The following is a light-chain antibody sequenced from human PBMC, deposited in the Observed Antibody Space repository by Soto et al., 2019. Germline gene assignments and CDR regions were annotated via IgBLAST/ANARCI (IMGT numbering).Light chain of an antibody. J-gene: IGLJ1*01. CDR1: SGHSSYA. V-gene: IGLV4-69*01. CDR3: QTWGTGPFV. Sequence: QPVLTQSPSASASLGASVKLTCTLSSGHSSYAIAWHQQQPEKGPRYLMKLNSDGSHSKGDGIPDRFSGSSSGAERYLTISRLQSEDEADHCCQTWGTGPFVFGTGTKVTVL. CDR2: LNSDGSH.